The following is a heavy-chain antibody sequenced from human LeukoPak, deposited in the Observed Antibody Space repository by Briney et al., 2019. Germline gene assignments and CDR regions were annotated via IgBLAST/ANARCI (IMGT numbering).Heavy chain of an antibody. D-gene: IGHD5-18*01. CDR1: GYTFTGYY. Sequence: ASVKVSCKASGYTFTGYYMHWVRQAPGQGLEWMGWINPNSGGTNYAQKFQGWVTMTRDTSISTAYMELRSLRSDDAAVYYCARGGYSYGSDVDYWGQGTLVTVSS. CDR3: ARGGYSYGSDVDY. V-gene: IGHV1-2*04. J-gene: IGHJ4*02. CDR2: INPNSGGT.